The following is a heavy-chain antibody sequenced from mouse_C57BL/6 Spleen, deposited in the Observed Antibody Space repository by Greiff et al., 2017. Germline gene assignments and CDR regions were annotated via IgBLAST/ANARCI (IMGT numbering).Heavy chain of an antibody. D-gene: IGHD1-2*01. CDR3: ARHGWVDY. V-gene: IGHV5-6*01. CDR1: GFTFSSYG. CDR2: ISSGGSYT. Sequence: EVQVVESGGDLVKPGGSLKLSCAASGFTFSSYGMSWVRQTPDKRLEWVATISSGGSYTYYPDSVKGRFTISRDNAKNTLYLQMSGLKSEDTAMYYCARHGWVDYWGQGTTLTVSS. J-gene: IGHJ2*01.